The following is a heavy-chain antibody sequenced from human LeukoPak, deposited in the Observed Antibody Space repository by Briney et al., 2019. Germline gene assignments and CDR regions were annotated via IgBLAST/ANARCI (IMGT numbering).Heavy chain of an antibody. D-gene: IGHD3-10*01. CDR2: LYSGGNT. CDR3: ARYDGGSGPFDY. Sequence: GGSLGLSCAVSGFTVSSNYMSWVRQAPGKGLEWVSVLYSGGNTYYADSVKGRFTVSRDNSKNTLYLQMNSLRAEDTAVYYCARYDGGSGPFDYWGQGTLVTVSS. V-gene: IGHV3-53*01. CDR1: GFTVSSNY. J-gene: IGHJ4*02.